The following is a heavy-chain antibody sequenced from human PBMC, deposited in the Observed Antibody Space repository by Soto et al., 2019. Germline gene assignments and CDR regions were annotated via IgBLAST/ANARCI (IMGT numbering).Heavy chain of an antibody. CDR1: GGSVSSGGYS. Sequence: SETLSLTCTVSGGSVSSGGYSWSWIRQPPGKGLEWIGYLYNTGSTIYNPSLKSRVTISVDTSKNQFSLKMNSVTAADTAVYYCASYSSGWYDVSFWGQGTLVTVSS. CDR3: ASYSSGWYDVSF. V-gene: IGHV4-61*08. D-gene: IGHD6-19*01. J-gene: IGHJ4*02. CDR2: LYNTGST.